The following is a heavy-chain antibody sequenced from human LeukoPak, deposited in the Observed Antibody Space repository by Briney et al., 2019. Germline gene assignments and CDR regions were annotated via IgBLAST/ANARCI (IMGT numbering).Heavy chain of an antibody. D-gene: IGHD3-10*02. CDR2: INGSGGST. CDR1: GFTFSSYG. J-gene: IGHJ4*02. Sequence: GGSLRLSCAASGFTFSSYGMSWVRQAPGKGLEWVSAINGSGGSTYYAESVKGRFTISRDNSKNTLYLQMNSLRAEDTAVYYCAKEMAYDYVIDYWGQGTLVTVSS. CDR3: AKEMAYDYVIDY. V-gene: IGHV3-23*01.